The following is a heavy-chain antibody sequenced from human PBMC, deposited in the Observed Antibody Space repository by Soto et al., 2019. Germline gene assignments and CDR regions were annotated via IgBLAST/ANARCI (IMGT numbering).Heavy chain of an antibody. V-gene: IGHV4-39*02. D-gene: IGHD3-10*01. CDR3: ARELHYGSGSYGGSNWFDP. CDR1: GGSISSGGYY. Sequence: SETLSLTCTVSGGSISSGGYYWSWIRQHPGKDLEWIGSIYYSGSTYYNPSLKSRVTISVDTSKNQFSLKLSSVTAADTAVYYCARELHYGSGSYGGSNWFDPWGQGTLVTVSS. CDR2: IYYSGST. J-gene: IGHJ5*02.